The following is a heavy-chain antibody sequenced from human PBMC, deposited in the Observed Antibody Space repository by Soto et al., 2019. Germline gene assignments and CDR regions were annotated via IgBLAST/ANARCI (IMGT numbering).Heavy chain of an antibody. D-gene: IGHD2-21*02. Sequence: RASVKVSCKASGGTFSSYAISWVRQAPGQGLEWTGGIIPIFGTANYAQKFQGRVTITADESTSTAYMELSSLRSEDTAVYYCAREVVVTVSWFDPWGQGTLVTVSS. CDR2: IIPIFGTA. J-gene: IGHJ5*02. V-gene: IGHV1-69*13. CDR1: GGTFSSYA. CDR3: AREVVVTVSWFDP.